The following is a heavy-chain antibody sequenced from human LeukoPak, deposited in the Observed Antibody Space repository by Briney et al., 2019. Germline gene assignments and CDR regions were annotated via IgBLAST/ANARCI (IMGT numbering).Heavy chain of an antibody. Sequence: SQTLSLTCTVSGGSISSSYYYWGWIRQPPGKGLEWIGTIYYSGSTYYNPSLKSRVTISVDTSKNQFSLKLSSVTAPDTAVYYCARHEDRNWYFDHWGQGTLVTVSS. CDR1: GGSISSSYYY. V-gene: IGHV4-39*01. CDR3: ARHEDRNWYFDH. CDR2: IYYSGST. D-gene: IGHD1-1*01. J-gene: IGHJ4*02.